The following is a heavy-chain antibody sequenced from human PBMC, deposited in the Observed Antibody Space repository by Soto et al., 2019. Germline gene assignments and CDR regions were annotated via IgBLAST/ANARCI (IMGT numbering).Heavy chain of an antibody. CDR2: ISAYNGNT. Sequence: PTVKGDCKGSGYTFTSYGISWVRHAPGQGLEWMGWISAYNGNTNYAQKLQGRVTMTTDTSTSTAYMELRSLRSDDTAVFYCARVPLRGKQLSPWGQGTLVIVSS. J-gene: IGHJ5*02. V-gene: IGHV1-18*01. D-gene: IGHD6-6*01. CDR3: ARVPLRGKQLSP. CDR1: GYTFTSYG.